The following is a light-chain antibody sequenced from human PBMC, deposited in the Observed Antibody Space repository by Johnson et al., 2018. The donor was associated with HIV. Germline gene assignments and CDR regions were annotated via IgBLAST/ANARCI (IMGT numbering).Light chain of an antibody. CDR3: GTWDSRLSAYV. V-gene: IGLV1-51*01. CDR2: DNN. CDR1: SSNIGNNY. Sequence: QSVLTQPPSVSAAPGQKVTISCSGSSSNIGNNYVSWYQQLPGTAPKLLIYDNNKRPSGIPDRFSGSKSGTSATLGITGLQTGDEADYYCGTWDSRLSAYVFGTGTTVTVL. J-gene: IGLJ1*01.